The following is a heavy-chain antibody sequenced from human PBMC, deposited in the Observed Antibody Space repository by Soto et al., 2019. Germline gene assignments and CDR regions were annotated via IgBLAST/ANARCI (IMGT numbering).Heavy chain of an antibody. CDR1: GGSISSYY. V-gene: IGHV4-59*08. CDR2: IFYSGST. CDR3: ARRLYYDSSRFEGGGMDV. Sequence: SETLSLTCTVSGGSISSYYWSWIRQPPGKGLEWIGYIFYSGSTNYNPSLKSRVTISVDTSKNQFSLKLSSVTAADTAVYYCARRLYYDSSRFEGGGMDVWGQGTTLTVS. D-gene: IGHD3-22*01. J-gene: IGHJ6*02.